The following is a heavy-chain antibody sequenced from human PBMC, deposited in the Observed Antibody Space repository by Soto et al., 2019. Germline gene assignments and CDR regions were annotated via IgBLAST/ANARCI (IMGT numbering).Heavy chain of an antibody. CDR1: GFTFNNYW. Sequence: EVQLVESGGGFVQPGGSLRLSCVAAGFTFNNYWMHWVRQPPGKGLECVSVIYTAGGTNYADSVKGRFIISRDNSKNTLYLQMNSLRAEDTAVYYCARALPVAKGGFDPWGQGTLVTVSS. J-gene: IGHJ5*02. CDR2: IYTAGGT. CDR3: ARALPVAKGGFDP. V-gene: IGHV3-53*01. D-gene: IGHD2-2*01.